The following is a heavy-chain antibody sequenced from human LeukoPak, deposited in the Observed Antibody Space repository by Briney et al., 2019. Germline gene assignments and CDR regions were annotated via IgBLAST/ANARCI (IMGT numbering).Heavy chain of an antibody. J-gene: IGHJ4*02. V-gene: IGHV1-2*02. D-gene: IGHD4-23*01. CDR2: INPNSGGT. Sequence: ASVKVSCEASGYTFTGYYMHWVRQAPGQGLEWMGWINPNSGGTNYAQKFQGRVTMTRDTSISTAYMELSRLRSDDTAVYYCARDDYGGNSGLFDYWGQGTLVTVSA. CDR3: ARDDYGGNSGLFDY. CDR1: GYTFTGYY.